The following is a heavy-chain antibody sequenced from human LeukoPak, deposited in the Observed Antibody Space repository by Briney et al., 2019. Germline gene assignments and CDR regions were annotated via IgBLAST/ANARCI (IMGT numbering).Heavy chain of an antibody. D-gene: IGHD2-2*01. CDR3: AKGTRSSTSCYGGY. V-gene: IGHV3-23*01. CDR1: GFTFSSYA. Sequence: GGSLRLSCAASGFTFSSYAMSWVRQAPGKGLEWVSAISGRGGSTYYADSVKGRFTISRDNSKNTLYLQMNSLRAEDTAVYYCAKGTRSSTSCYGGYWGQGTLVTVSS. CDR2: ISGRGGST. J-gene: IGHJ4*02.